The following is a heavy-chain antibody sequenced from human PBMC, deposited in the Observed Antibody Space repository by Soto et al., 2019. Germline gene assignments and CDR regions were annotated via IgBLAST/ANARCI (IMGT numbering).Heavy chain of an antibody. CDR1: GFTFSNAW. CDR3: ISYDSSTRYAFDI. Sequence: EVQLVESGGGLVKPGGSLRLSCAASGFTFSNAWMSWVRQAPGQGLEWLGRIKSKTDAGTTDYAAPVKGRFTISRDDSKNTLYLQKNSLKTDDTAVYYCISYDSSTRYAFDIWGQGTMVTVSS. D-gene: IGHD3-22*01. J-gene: IGHJ3*02. V-gene: IGHV3-15*01. CDR2: IKSKTDAGTT.